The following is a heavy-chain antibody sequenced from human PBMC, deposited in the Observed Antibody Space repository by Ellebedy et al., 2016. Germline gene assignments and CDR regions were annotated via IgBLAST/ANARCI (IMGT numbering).Heavy chain of an antibody. CDR2: ISYSGNT. V-gene: IGHV4-39*01. CDR3: VRKVNYGDYVDV. J-gene: IGHJ6*04. CDR1: GDSVSTLNYY. D-gene: IGHD4-17*01. Sequence: SETLSLXXTVAGDSVSTLNYYWGWVRQPPGKELQWIGSISYSGNTFYTPSLQSRVSISLDTSRNQFSLRLSSVTAADTAVYYCVRKVNYGDYVDVWGKGTTVNVSS.